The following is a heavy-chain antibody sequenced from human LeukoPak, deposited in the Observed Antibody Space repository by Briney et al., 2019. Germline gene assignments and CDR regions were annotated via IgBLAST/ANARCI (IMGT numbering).Heavy chain of an antibody. Sequence: GGSLRLSCAASGFSFNTYAMSWVRQAPGKGLERVSAISNTGGSTYYADSVKGRFTISRDKSKNTLSLQMNSLRAEDTAVYYCAQQVGYCSSGSCYFTYWGQGTLVTVSS. CDR1: GFSFNTYA. CDR2: ISNTGGST. J-gene: IGHJ1*01. CDR3: AQQVGYCSSGSCYFTY. D-gene: IGHD2-15*01. V-gene: IGHV3-23*01.